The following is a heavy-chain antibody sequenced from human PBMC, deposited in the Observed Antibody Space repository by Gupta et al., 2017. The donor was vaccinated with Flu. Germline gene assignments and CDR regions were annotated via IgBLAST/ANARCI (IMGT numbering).Heavy chain of an antibody. V-gene: IGHV3-74*01. CDR3: ARGYCSSTSCASRAWFDP. CDR2: INSDGSST. D-gene: IGHD2-2*01. J-gene: IGHJ5*02. Sequence: EVQLVESGGGLVQPGGSLRLSCAASGFTFSSYWLHWVRQAPGKGLVWVSRINSDGSSTNYADSVKGRFTISRDNAKNTLYLQMNSLRAEDTAVYYCARGYCSSTSCASRAWFDPWGQGTLVTVSS. CDR1: GFTFSSYW.